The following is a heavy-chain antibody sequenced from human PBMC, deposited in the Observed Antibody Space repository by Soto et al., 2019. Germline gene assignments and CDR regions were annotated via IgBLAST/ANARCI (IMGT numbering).Heavy chain of an antibody. Sequence: WESLKISCKSSGYSFTSYWIGWVRQMPGKGLEWMGIIYPGDSDTRYSPSFQGQVTISVDKSTRTAYLEWSSLKASDTAMYYCARQPDYNILTGHIYHFDYWGQGTLVRVSS. CDR3: ARQPDYNILTGHIYHFDY. J-gene: IGHJ4*02. V-gene: IGHV5-51*01. CDR2: IYPGDSDT. D-gene: IGHD3-9*01. CDR1: GYSFTSYW.